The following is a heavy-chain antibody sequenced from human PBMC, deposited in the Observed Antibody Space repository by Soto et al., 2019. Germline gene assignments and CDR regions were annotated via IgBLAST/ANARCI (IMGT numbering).Heavy chain of an antibody. Sequence: PSETLSLTCTVSGGSIISGDYYFSCIREPPWKGLELIGYIYYSGSTYYNPSLKSRVTISVDTSKNQFSLKLSSVTAADTAVYYCARDEKVTGTTLSWFDPWGQGTLVTVSS. D-gene: IGHD1-7*01. CDR2: IYYSGST. CDR1: GGSIISGDYY. V-gene: IGHV4-30-4*01. J-gene: IGHJ5*02. CDR3: ARDEKVTGTTLSWFDP.